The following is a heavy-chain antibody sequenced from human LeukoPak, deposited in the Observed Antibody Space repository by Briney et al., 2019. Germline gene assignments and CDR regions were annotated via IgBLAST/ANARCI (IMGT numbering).Heavy chain of an antibody. CDR1: GYTFTSYG. J-gene: IGHJ5*02. CDR3: ARGAGRRSWFDP. D-gene: IGHD6-19*01. Sequence: ASVQVSCKASGYTFTSYGISWVRQAPGQGLEWMGWISAYNANTNYAQKLQGRVTMTTETSTSTAYMELRSLRSDDTAVYYCARGAGRRSWFDPWGQGTLVTVSS. V-gene: IGHV1-18*01. CDR2: ISAYNANT.